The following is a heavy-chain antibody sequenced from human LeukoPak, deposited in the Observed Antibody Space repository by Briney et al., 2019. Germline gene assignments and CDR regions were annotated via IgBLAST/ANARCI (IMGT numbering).Heavy chain of an antibody. V-gene: IGHV3-21*01. CDR1: GFTFSSYS. J-gene: IGHJ6*02. CDR3: ARTGGLLRLAPEYGMDV. CDR2: ISSSSSYI. Sequence: KSGGSLRLSCAASGFTFSSYSMNWARQAPGKGLEWVSSISSSSSYIYYADSVKGRFTISRDNAKNSLYLQMNSLRAEDTAVYYCARTGGLLRLAPEYGMDVWGQGTTVTVSS. D-gene: IGHD2-15*01.